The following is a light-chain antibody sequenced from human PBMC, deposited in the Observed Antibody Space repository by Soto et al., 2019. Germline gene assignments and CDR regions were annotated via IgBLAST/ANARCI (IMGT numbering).Light chain of an antibody. CDR3: QQYNNSPQT. Sequence: EIVLTQSPGTLSLAQGDRATLSCRASQSVTSSYLAWYQQKPGQAPRLLIYGASSRATGIPDRFSGSGSGTDFTLTISRLEPEDFAVYYCQQYNNSPQTFGQGTKLDIK. CDR2: GAS. V-gene: IGKV3-20*01. CDR1: QSVTSSY. J-gene: IGKJ2*01.